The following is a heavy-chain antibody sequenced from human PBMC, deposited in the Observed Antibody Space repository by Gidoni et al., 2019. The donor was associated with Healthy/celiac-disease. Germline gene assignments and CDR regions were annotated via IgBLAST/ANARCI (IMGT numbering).Heavy chain of an antibody. CDR2: INHSGST. J-gene: IGHJ4*02. Sequence: QVQLQQWGAGLLKPSETLSLTCAVYVGSFSGYYWSWIRQPPGKGLEWIGEINHSGSTNYNPYLKSRVTISVDTSKNQFSLKLSSVTAADTAVYYCARGPRRGWSFDYWGQGTLVTVSS. D-gene: IGHD5-12*01. CDR3: ARGPRRGWSFDY. CDR1: VGSFSGYY. V-gene: IGHV4-34*01.